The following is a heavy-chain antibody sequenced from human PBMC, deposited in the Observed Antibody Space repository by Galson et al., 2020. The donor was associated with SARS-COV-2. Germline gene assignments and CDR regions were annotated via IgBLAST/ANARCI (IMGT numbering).Heavy chain of an antibody. J-gene: IGHJ6*02. Sequence: SETLSLTCAVSGVSITSNNWWIWVRQTPGRGLEWIGEIHHGRSPNYNPSLRSRVTISIDTSKNQFSLRLNSVTAADTAVYFCARDPRAYDNALLYYGVDVRGQGTSVTVTS. CDR2: IHHGRSP. CDR3: ARDPRAYDNALLYYGVDV. V-gene: IGHV4-4*02. D-gene: IGHD3-16*01. CDR1: GVSITSNNW.